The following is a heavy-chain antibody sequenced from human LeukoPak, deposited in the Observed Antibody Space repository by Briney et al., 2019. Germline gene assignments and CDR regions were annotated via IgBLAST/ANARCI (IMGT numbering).Heavy chain of an antibody. J-gene: IGHJ3*02. V-gene: IGHV1-2*02. CDR1: GYIFTGHY. Sequence: ASVKVSCKASGYIFTGHYMHWVRQAPGQGLEWMGWINPKSGDTNYAQKFQGRVTMTRDTSISTAYMDMSSLRSDDTAVYYCARNLWFGESSDAFDMWGQGTMVTVSS. CDR3: ARNLWFGESSDAFDM. CDR2: INPKSGDT. D-gene: IGHD3-10*01.